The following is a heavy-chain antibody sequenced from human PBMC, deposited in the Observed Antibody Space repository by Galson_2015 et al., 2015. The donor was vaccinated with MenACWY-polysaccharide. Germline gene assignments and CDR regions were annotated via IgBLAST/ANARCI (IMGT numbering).Heavy chain of an antibody. CDR1: GYTLTELS. Sequence: SVKVSCKVSGYTLTELSMHWVRQAPGKGLEWMGGFDPEDGETIYAQKFQGRVTMTEDTSTDTAYMELSSLRSEATAVYYCAKDRADHGWELPHYYFDYWGQGTLVTVSS. J-gene: IGHJ4*02. D-gene: IGHD1-26*01. V-gene: IGHV1-24*01. CDR2: FDPEDGET. CDR3: AKDRADHGWELPHYYFDY.